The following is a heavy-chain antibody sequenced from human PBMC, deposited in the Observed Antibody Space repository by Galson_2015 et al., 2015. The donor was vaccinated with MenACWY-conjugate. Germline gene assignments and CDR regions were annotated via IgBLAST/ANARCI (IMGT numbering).Heavy chain of an antibody. Sequence: ALRHSCAASGLIFSSSSMNWGGQAAGKGLEWVSSIDSSGSDIYYGDSVKGRFTISRDNAKNSVFLQMNSLRAEDTAVYYCARGIGDYVDGSGDCWGQGTLVTVSS. CDR1: GLIFSSSS. CDR2: IDSSGSDI. D-gene: IGHD4-17*01. CDR3: ARGIGDYVDGSGDC. V-gene: IGHV3-21*01. J-gene: IGHJ4*02.